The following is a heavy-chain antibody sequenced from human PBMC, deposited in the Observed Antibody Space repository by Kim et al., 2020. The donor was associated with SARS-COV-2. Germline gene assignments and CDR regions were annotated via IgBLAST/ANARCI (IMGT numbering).Heavy chain of an antibody. CDR1: GGSISSSSYY. CDR2: IYYSGST. V-gene: IGHV4-39*01. Sequence: SETLSLTCTVSGGSISSSSYYWGWIRQPPGKGLEWIGSIYYSGSTYYNPSLKSRVTISVDTSKNQFSLKLSSVTAADTAVYYCARCHYYDSSGYYHLGPPHWFDPWGQGTLVTVSS. J-gene: IGHJ5*02. D-gene: IGHD3-22*01. CDR3: ARCHYYDSSGYYHLGPPHWFDP.